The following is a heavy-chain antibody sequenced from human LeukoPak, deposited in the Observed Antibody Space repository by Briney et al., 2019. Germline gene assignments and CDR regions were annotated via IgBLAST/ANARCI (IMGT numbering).Heavy chain of an antibody. CDR1: GGTFSSYA. Sequence: ASVKVSCKASGGTFSSYAISWVRQAPGQGLEWMGGIIPIFGTANYAQKFQGRVTITADESTSTAYMELSSLRSEVTAVYYCARLHYDIWTGYYLDYWGQGTLVTVSS. V-gene: IGHV1-69*13. CDR3: ARLHYDIWTGYYLDY. D-gene: IGHD3-9*01. J-gene: IGHJ4*02. CDR2: IIPIFGTA.